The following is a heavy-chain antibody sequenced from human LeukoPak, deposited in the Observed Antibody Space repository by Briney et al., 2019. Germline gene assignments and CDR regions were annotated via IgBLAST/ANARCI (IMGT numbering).Heavy chain of an antibody. CDR2: ISGSGGST. Sequence: GGSLRLSCAASGFTFSSYAMSWVRQAPGKGLEWVSAISGSGGSTYYADSVKGRFTISRDNSKNTLYLQMNSLRVEDTAVYYCARYGSTVTTPFDYWGQGILVTVSS. CDR1: GFTFSSYA. V-gene: IGHV3-23*01. CDR3: ARYGSTVTTPFDY. D-gene: IGHD4-11*01. J-gene: IGHJ4*02.